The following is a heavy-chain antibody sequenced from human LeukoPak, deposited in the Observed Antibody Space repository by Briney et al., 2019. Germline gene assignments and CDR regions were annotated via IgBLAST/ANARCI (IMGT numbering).Heavy chain of an antibody. CDR1: GYSFTNYY. CDR3: AREGRPTVTTPSVFYHYYGMDV. D-gene: IGHD4-17*01. V-gene: IGHV1-46*01. CDR2: VNPTGNST. Sequence: GASVKVSCKASGYSFTNYYMHWVRQAPGQGLEWMGIVNPTGNSTGYALKFQGRVAMTSDTSTSTVYMELNSLGSEDTAVYYCAREGRPTVTTPSVFYHYYGMDVWGQGTTVTVSS. J-gene: IGHJ6*02.